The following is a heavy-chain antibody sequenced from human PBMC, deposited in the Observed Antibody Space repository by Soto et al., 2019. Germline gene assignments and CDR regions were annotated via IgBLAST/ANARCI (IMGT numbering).Heavy chain of an antibody. CDR2: ISSSSGST. D-gene: IGHD5-12*01. J-gene: IGHJ6*02. Sequence: GGSLRLSFAASGFTFSDYYMSWIRQAPGKGLEYISYISSSSGSTNYANAVKGRFTISRDNATNSLYLQRSSLRAEDTAVYYCARERGGYDRLYYYHGMDVGGQGTTVTAP. CDR3: ARERGGYDRLYYYHGMDV. CDR1: GFTFSDYY. V-gene: IGHV3-11*06.